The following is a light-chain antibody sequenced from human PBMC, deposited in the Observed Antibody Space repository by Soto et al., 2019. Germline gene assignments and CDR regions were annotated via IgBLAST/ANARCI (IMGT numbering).Light chain of an antibody. CDR3: QSSDSSLSVGI. J-gene: IGLJ7*01. Sequence: QAVVTQPPSVSGAPGQRVTISCTGSSSNIGAGYDVHWYQQLPGTAPKLLIYGNSNRPSGVPDRFSGSKSGTSASLAITGLQAEDEADYYCQSSDSSLSVGIFGGGTQLTVL. CDR1: SSNIGAGYD. V-gene: IGLV1-40*01. CDR2: GNS.